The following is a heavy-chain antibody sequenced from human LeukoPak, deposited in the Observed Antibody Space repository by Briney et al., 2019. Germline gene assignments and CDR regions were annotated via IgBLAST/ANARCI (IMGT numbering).Heavy chain of an antibody. D-gene: IGHD6-13*01. CDR1: GFTFSTYW. J-gene: IGHJ4*02. V-gene: IGHV3-74*01. CDR2: VNGDGSST. Sequence: GGSLRLSCAASGFTFSTYWMHWVRQAPGKGLVWVSRVNGDGSSTNYADSVKGRFTISRDNAKNTLYLQMNSVRAEDTAVYYCARDGIAAVDFDYWGQGILVTVSS. CDR3: ARDGIAAVDFDY.